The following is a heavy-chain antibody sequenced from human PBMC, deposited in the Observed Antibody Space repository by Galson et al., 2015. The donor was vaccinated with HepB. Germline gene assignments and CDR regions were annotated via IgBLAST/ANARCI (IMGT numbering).Heavy chain of an antibody. J-gene: IGHJ4*02. D-gene: IGHD3-3*01. CDR3: ARNPWSGPGRGGFDY. CDR2: IDWDDDK. V-gene: IGHV2-70*11. CDR1: GFSLSTSGMC. Sequence: PALVKPTQTLTLTCTFSGFSLSTSGMCVSWIRQPPGKALEWLARIDWDDDKYYSTSLKTRLTISKDTSKNQVVLTMTNMDPVDTATYYCARNPWSGPGRGGFDYWGQGTLVTVSS.